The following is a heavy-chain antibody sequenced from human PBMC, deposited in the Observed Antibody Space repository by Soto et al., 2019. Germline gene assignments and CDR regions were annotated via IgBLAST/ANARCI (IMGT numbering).Heavy chain of an antibody. Sequence: SETLSLTCTVSGGSISSYYWSWIRQPPGKGLEWIGYIYYSGSTNYNPSLKSRVTISVDTSKNQFSLKLSSVTAADTAVYYCARDGASRGGNWFDPWGQGTLVTVSS. D-gene: IGHD2-15*01. CDR1: GGSISSYY. CDR3: ARDGASRGGNWFDP. V-gene: IGHV4-59*01. J-gene: IGHJ5*02. CDR2: IYYSGST.